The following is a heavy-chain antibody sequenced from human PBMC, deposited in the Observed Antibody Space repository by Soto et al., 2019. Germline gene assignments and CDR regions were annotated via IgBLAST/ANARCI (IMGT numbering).Heavy chain of an antibody. Sequence: PGGSLRLSCAASGFTFSSYWMHWVRQAPGKGLVHVSRIRGDGGYTDHAESVKGRFTISRDNAKNTLYLQMNSLRAEDTAVYYCGSDHYGFNSIDSWGQGTLVTVSS. CDR2: IRGDGGYT. CDR3: GSDHYGFNSIDS. CDR1: GFTFSSYW. J-gene: IGHJ4*02. D-gene: IGHD4-17*01. V-gene: IGHV3-74*01.